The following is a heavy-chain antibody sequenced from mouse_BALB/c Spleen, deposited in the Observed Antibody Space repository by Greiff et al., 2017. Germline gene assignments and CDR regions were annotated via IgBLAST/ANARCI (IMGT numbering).Heavy chain of an antibody. Sequence: DVQLQESGPGLVKPSQSLSLTCSVTGYSITSGYYWNWIRQFPGNKLEWMGYISYDGSNNYNPSLKNRISITRDTSKNQFFLKLNSVTTEDTATYYCAREGITTVEDYFDYWGQGTTLTVSS. CDR3: AREGITTVEDYFDY. D-gene: IGHD1-1*01. CDR1: GYSITSGYY. J-gene: IGHJ2*01. V-gene: IGHV3-6*02. CDR2: ISYDGSN.